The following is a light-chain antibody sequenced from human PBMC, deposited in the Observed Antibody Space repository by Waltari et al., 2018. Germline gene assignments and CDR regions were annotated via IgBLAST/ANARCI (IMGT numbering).Light chain of an antibody. CDR1: SGHSSNI. Sequence: QLVLTQSPSASASLGASVKLTCTLSSGHSSNIISWLQQQPEKGPRYLMKVNSDGSHSKGDEIPDRFSGSSSGAERYLTISTVQYEDEADYYCQTGGHGTWVFGGGTKLTVL. V-gene: IGLV4-69*01. J-gene: IGLJ3*02. CDR2: VNSDGSH. CDR3: QTGGHGTWV.